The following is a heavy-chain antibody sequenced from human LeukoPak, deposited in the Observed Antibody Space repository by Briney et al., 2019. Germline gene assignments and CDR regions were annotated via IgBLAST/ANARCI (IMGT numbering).Heavy chain of an antibody. CDR3: ARDLRGSSWNYFDY. Sequence: SQTLSLTCAISGDSVSSNSAAWNWIRQSPSRGLEWLGRTYYRSNWYKDYAVSVKSRITIKSDTSKNQFSLQLNSETPEDTALYYCARDLRGSSWNYFDYWGQGTLVTVSS. J-gene: IGHJ4*02. D-gene: IGHD6-13*01. CDR2: TYYRSNWYK. CDR1: GDSVSSNSAA. V-gene: IGHV6-1*01.